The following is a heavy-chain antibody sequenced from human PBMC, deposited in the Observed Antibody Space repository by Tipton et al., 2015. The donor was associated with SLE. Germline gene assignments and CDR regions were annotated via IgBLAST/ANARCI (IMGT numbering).Heavy chain of an antibody. CDR3: TTGMHYDFWSGYPLGYYGMDV. CDR1: GFTFSNAW. CDR2: IKSKTDGGTT. Sequence: SLRLSCAASGFTFSNAWMSWVRQAPGKGLEWVGRIKSKTDGGTTDYAAPVKGRFTISRDDSKNTLYLQMNSLKTEDTAAYYCTTGMHYDFWSGYPLGYYGMDVWGQGTTVTVSS. J-gene: IGHJ6*02. D-gene: IGHD3-3*01. V-gene: IGHV3-15*01.